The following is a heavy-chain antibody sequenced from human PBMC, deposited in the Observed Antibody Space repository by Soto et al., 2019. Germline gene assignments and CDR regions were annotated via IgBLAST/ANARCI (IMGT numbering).Heavy chain of an antibody. CDR2: INAGNGNT. V-gene: IGHV1-3*01. D-gene: IGHD3-9*01. J-gene: IGHJ6*02. CDR1: GYTFTSYA. CDR3: AREERNDILTGHGPNYYYYYGMDV. Sequence: GASVKVSCKASGYTFTSYAMHWVRPAPGQRLEWMGWINAGNGNTKYSQKFQGRVTITRDTSTSTVYMELSSLRSEDTAVYYCAREERNDILTGHGPNYYYYYGMDVWGQGTTVTVSS.